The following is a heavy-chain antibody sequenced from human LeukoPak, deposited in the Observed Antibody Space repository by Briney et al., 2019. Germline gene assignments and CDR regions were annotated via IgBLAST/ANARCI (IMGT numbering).Heavy chain of an antibody. CDR3: ARGRYCTTTRCTYWYFDL. CDR2: VYSSGTT. Sequence: PSETLSLTCTVSGGSISSYYWSWIRQPAGEGLEWIGRVYSSGTTNYNPSLQRRVTMSVDSSKNQFSLKLNSVTAADTAVYYCARGRYCTTTRCTYWYFDLWGGGSLVTVSS. D-gene: IGHD2-2*01. V-gene: IGHV4-4*07. J-gene: IGHJ2*01. CDR1: GGSISSYY.